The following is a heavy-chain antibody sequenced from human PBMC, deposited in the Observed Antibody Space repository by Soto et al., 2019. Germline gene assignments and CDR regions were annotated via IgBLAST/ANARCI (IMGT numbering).Heavy chain of an antibody. CDR1: GFTFSDYY. D-gene: IGHD5-12*01. V-gene: IGHV3-11*01. CDR3: AGDMDIAAGGGGGYYYMDV. CDR2: ISSSGSTI. J-gene: IGHJ6*03. Sequence: GGSLRLSCAASGFTFSDYYMSWIRQAPGKGLEWVSYISSSGSTIYYADSVKGRFTISRDNAKNSLYLQMNSLRAEDTAVYDCAGDMDIAAGGGGGYYYMDVWGKGTTVTVSS.